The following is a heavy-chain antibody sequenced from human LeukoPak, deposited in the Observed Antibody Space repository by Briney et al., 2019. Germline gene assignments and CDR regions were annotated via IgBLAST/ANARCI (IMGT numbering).Heavy chain of an antibody. CDR1: GYSVSSGYY. Sequence: LSLTCAVSGYSVSSGYYWGWIRQPPGKGLEWVSYISSSSSTIYYADSVKGRFTISRDNAKNSLYLQMNSLRAEDTAVYYCARDSPGGSAFDIWGQGTMVTVSS. CDR3: ARDSPGGSAFDI. CDR2: ISSSSSTI. J-gene: IGHJ3*02. D-gene: IGHD3-10*01. V-gene: IGHV3-11*04.